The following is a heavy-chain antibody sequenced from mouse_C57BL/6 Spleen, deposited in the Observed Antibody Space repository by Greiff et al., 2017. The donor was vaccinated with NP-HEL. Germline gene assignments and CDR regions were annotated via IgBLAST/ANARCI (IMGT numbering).Heavy chain of an antibody. J-gene: IGHJ1*03. CDR1: GFNIKDYY. D-gene: IGHD1-1*01. V-gene: IGHV14-1*01. CDR2: IDPEDGDT. Sequence: EVQLQQSGAELVRPGASVKLSCTASGFNIKDYYMHWVKQRPEQGLEWIGRIDPEDGDTEYAPKFQGKATMTADTSSNPAYLQLSSLTSEDTAVYYCTTRSYGSSYYWYFDVWGTGTTVTVSS. CDR3: TTRSYGSSYYWYFDV.